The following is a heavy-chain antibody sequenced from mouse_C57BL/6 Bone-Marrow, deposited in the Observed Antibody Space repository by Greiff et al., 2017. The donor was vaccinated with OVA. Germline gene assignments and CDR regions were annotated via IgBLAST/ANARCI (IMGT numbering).Heavy chain of an antibody. CDR3: ARGGYCAMDY. D-gene: IGHD1-1*02. Sequence: QVQLQQSGAELVRPGTSVKLSCKASGYTFTSYWMHWVKQRPGQGLEWIGVIDPDSGYTNYNQKFKGKATLTVDTSSSTAYMQLSSLTSEDSAVYYCARGGYCAMDYWGQGTSVTVSS. J-gene: IGHJ4*01. CDR1: GYTFTSYW. V-gene: IGHV1-59*01. CDR2: IDPDSGYT.